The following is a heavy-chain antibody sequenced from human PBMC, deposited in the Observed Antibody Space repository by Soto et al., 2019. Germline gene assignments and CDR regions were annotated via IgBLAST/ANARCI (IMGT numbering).Heavy chain of an antibody. CDR3: ARGTSLGQVRFDY. Sequence: PGESLQSSFQVFGYIFTSYLIAWVRQMPGKGLACTGRIDPRNSFTDYNPSFEGNVILSVDLSVSPAYLHWSGLTASDTAVYYCARGTSLGQVRFDYSGQITPITLSS. CDR2: IDPRNSFT. CDR1: GYIFTSYL. D-gene: IGHD1-1*01. J-gene: IGHJ4*02. V-gene: IGHV5-10-1*01.